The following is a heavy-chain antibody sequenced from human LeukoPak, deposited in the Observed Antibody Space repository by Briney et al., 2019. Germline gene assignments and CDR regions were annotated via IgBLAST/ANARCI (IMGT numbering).Heavy chain of an antibody. V-gene: IGHV3-23*01. Sequence: GGSLRLSCAASGFTFSSYAMSWVRQAPGKGLEWVSAISGSGGSTYYADSVRGRITISRDNPNNMLYLQVRSLSPEDTAVYYCAKEWSMIVDYFDFWGQGTLVTVSS. D-gene: IGHD3-22*01. CDR2: ISGSGGST. J-gene: IGHJ4*02. CDR3: AKEWSMIVDYFDF. CDR1: GFTFSSYA.